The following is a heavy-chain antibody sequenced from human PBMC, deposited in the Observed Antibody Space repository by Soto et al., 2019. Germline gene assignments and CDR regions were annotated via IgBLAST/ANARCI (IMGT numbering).Heavy chain of an antibody. CDR2: IYYSGST. CDR3: ARGDGSSWPFDY. D-gene: IGHD6-13*01. Sequence: SETLSLTCTVSGGSVSSGSYYWSWIRQPPGKGLEWIGYIYYSGSTNYNPSLKSRVTISVDTSKNQFSLKLSSVTAADTAVYYCARGDGSSWPFDYWGQGTLVTVSS. V-gene: IGHV4-61*01. CDR1: GGSVSSGSYY. J-gene: IGHJ4*02.